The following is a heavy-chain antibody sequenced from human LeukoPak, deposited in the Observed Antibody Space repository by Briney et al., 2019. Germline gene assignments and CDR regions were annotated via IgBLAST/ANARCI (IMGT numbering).Heavy chain of an antibody. J-gene: IGHJ3*02. D-gene: IGHD6-13*01. CDR1: GFTFSSYW. V-gene: IGHV3-74*01. CDR2: INRDGSIT. Sequence: QPGGSLRLSCAASGFTFSSYWMHWVRQAPGKGLVWVSRINRDGSITNYADSVKGRFTISRDNAKNTMYLQMNSLRAEHTAVYFCARGGARAADDAFDIWGQGTVVTVSS. CDR3: ARGGARAADDAFDI.